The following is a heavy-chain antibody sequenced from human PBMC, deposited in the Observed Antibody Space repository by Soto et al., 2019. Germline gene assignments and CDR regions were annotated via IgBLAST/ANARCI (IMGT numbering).Heavy chain of an antibody. V-gene: IGHV3-33*01. CDR2: IWYDGSNK. CDR1: GFTFSSYG. CDR3: AREDLYVYYGMDV. Sequence: GGSLRLSCGASGFTFSSYGMHWVRQAPGKGLEWVAVIWYDGSNKYYADSVKGRFTISRDNSKNTLYLQMNSLRAEDTAVYYCAREDLYVYYGMDVWGQGTTVTVSS. J-gene: IGHJ6*02. D-gene: IGHD3-16*01.